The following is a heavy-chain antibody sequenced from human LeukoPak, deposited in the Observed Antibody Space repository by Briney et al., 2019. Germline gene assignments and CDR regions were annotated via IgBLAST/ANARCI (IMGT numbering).Heavy chain of an antibody. CDR1: GGTFSSYA. J-gene: IGHJ4*02. Sequence: SVKVSCTASGGTFSSYAISWVRQAPGQGLEWMGRIIPTLEIANYAQSFQGRVTITADKSTSTAYMELSSLRPEDTAIYYCARVISGSWLWFWGQGTLVTVSS. D-gene: IGHD6-13*01. V-gene: IGHV1-69*04. CDR2: IIPTLEIA. CDR3: ARVISGSWLWF.